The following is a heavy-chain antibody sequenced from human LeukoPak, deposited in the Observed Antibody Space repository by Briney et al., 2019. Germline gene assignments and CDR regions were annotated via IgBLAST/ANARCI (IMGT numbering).Heavy chain of an antibody. CDR2: ISYSGST. V-gene: IGHV4-59*01. D-gene: IGHD3-10*01. CDR3: ARGEPYYYGSGTLVDYFDY. J-gene: IGHJ4*02. Sequence: SETLSLTCTVSGGSISSYYWSCIRQPPGKGLEWIGYISYSGSTNHNPSLKSRVTISVDTSKNQFSLKLNSVTAADTAVYYCARGEPYYYGSGTLVDYFDYWGQGTLVTVSS. CDR1: GGSISSYY.